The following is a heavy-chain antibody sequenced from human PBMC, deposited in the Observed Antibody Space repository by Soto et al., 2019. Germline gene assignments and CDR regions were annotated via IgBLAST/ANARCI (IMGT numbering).Heavy chain of an antibody. D-gene: IGHD2-15*01. CDR3: ARRIATTPDLSYYYMDV. CDR1: GGSLSSYY. CDR2: IYYSGST. Sequence: PSETLSLTCTVSGGSLSSYYWSWIRQPPGKGLEWIGYIYYSGSTNYNPSLKSRVTISVDTSKNQFSLKLSSVTAADTAVYYCARRIATTPDLSYYYMDVSGKGTTVTVSS. V-gene: IGHV4-59*01. J-gene: IGHJ6*03.